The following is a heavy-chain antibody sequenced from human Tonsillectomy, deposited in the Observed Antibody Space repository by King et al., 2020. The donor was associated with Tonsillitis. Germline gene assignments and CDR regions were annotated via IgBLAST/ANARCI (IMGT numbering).Heavy chain of an antibody. CDR3: AREQYDFWMGSNYLGYYGMDV. D-gene: IGHD3-3*01. Sequence: VQLVESGGGLVKPGGSLRLSCAASGFTFSSYSMNWVRQAPGKGLEWVSSISTSSTYIYYADSVKGRFTISRDNAKNSLYLQMNSLRAEDTAVYYCAREQYDFWMGSNYLGYYGMDVWGQGTTVTVSS. J-gene: IGHJ6*02. V-gene: IGHV3-21*01. CDR2: ISTSSTYI. CDR1: GFTFSSYS.